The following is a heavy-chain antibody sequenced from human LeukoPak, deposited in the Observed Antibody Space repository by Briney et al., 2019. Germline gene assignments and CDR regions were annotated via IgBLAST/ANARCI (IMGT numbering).Heavy chain of an antibody. CDR3: GRRYGYYFDY. J-gene: IGHJ4*02. D-gene: IGHD5-18*01. CDR2: TYYRSKWYT. V-gene: IGHV6-1*01. Sequence: SQTLSLSCTISGDSVSSNTAAWIWIRQSPSRGLEWVVRTYYRSKWYTDYALSVKNLITINPNTSKNQLCLQLNSVTPEDTAVYYCGRRYGYYFDYRGEGSLVTV. CDR1: GDSVSSNTAA.